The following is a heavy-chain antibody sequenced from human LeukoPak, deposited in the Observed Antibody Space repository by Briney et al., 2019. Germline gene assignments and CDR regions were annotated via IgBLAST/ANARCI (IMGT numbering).Heavy chain of an antibody. CDR2: IRSKANSYAT. D-gene: IGHD2-2*01. CDR3: TTPVVVPAASDY. Sequence: GGSLRLSCAASGFTFSGSAMHWVRQASGKGLEWVGRIRSKANSYATAYAASVKGRFTISRDDSKNTAYLQMNSLKTEDTAVYYCTTPVVVPAASDYWGQGTLVTVSS. J-gene: IGHJ4*02. CDR1: GFTFSGSA. V-gene: IGHV3-73*01.